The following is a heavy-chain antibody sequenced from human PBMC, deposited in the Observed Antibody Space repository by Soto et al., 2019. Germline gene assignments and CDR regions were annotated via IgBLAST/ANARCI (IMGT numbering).Heavy chain of an antibody. D-gene: IGHD3-16*01. J-gene: IGHJ4*02. CDR1: GFTFSNYP. Sequence: PGGSLRLSCAASGFTFSNYPMHWVRQAPGKGLEYVSAISGNGISTYYVDSVRGRFTIFRDNSKNTVYLQMGSLRPEDTAVYYCAREVDGGNDYWGQGTLVTVSS. CDR2: ISGNGIST. CDR3: AREVDGGNDY. V-gene: IGHV3-64*02.